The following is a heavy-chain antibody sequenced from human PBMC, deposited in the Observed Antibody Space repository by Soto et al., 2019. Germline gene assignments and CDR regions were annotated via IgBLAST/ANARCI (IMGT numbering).Heavy chain of an antibody. CDR3: VKDRWVDY. V-gene: IGHV3-64D*06. CDR2: ISSDGGTT. D-gene: IGHD1-26*01. CDR1: GFTFSNYA. J-gene: IGHJ4*02. Sequence: GGSLRLSCSASGFTFSNYAMHWVRQAPGKGLEYVSSISSDGGTTYYADSVKGRFAISRDNSKNTLYLQMSSPRAEDTAVYYCVKDRWVDYWGQGTLVTVSS.